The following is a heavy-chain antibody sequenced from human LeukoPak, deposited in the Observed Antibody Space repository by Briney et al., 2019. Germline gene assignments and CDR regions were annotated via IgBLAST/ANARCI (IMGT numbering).Heavy chain of an antibody. D-gene: IGHD3-16*02. CDR2: ITASGGST. J-gene: IGHJ1*01. CDR3: ARDLVSAFQH. CDR1: GFTFSSYA. Sequence: GGSLRLSCAASGFTFSSYAMSWVRQAPGEGLEWVSSITASGGSTYYADSVKGRFTISRDNAKNTLYLQMNSLRAEDTAVYYCARDLVSAFQHWGQGTLVTVSS. V-gene: IGHV3-23*01.